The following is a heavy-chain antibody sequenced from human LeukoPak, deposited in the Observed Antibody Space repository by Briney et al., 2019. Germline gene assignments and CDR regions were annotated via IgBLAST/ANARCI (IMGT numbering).Heavy chain of an antibody. D-gene: IGHD2-15*01. CDR3: AKVFCSGGSCYSSSAFDI. Sequence: GGSLRLSCAASGFTFSSYGMHWVRQAPGKGLEWVAVISYDGSNKYYADSVKGRFTISRDNSKNTLYLQMNSLRAEDTAVYYCAKVFCSGGSCYSSSAFDIWGQGTMVPVSS. J-gene: IGHJ3*02. CDR2: ISYDGSNK. CDR1: GFTFSSYG. V-gene: IGHV3-30*18.